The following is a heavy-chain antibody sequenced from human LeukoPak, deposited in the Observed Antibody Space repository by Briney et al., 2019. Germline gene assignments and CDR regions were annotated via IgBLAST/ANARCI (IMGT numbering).Heavy chain of an antibody. D-gene: IGHD2-2*01. Sequence: ASVKVSCKASGYTFTSYYRHWVRQAPGQGLEWMGIINPSGGSTSYAQKFQGRVTMTRDTSTSTVYMELSSLRSEDTAVYYCARDHYCSSTSCYYRVEAYFDYWGQGTLVTVSS. CDR1: GYTFTSYY. CDR2: INPSGGST. J-gene: IGHJ4*02. CDR3: ARDHYCSSTSCYYRVEAYFDY. V-gene: IGHV1-46*01.